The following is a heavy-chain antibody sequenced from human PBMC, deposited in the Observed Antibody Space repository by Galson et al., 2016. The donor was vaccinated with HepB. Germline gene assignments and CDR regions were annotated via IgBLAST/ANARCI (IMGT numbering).Heavy chain of an antibody. CDR1: AFKFDDYA. D-gene: IGHD3-16*02. J-gene: IGHJ3*01. Sequence: SLRLSCAASAFKFDDYAMHWVRQGPGKGLEWVSGISWNSGRIDYADSVKGRFTISRDNAKKSLYLQLNSLRAEDTALYYCAKDGEMITFGGVIVRTDAVDVWGQGTMVTVSS. V-gene: IGHV3-9*01. CDR2: ISWNSGRI. CDR3: AKDGEMITFGGVIVRTDAVDV.